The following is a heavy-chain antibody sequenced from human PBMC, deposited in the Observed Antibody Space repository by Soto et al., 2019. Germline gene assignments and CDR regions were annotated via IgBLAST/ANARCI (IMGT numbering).Heavy chain of an antibody. D-gene: IGHD4-17*01. V-gene: IGHV3-30-3*01. CDR1: GFTFTSYA. Sequence: QVQLVESGGGVVQPGRSLRLSCAASGFTFTSYAMHWVRQAPGKGLEWVAVISYDGSHKYYADSVKDRFTISRDNSKNTLYLQMNSLRAEDTAVYYCPAPNPYGDYVAFDYWGQGTLVTVSS. J-gene: IGHJ4*02. CDR3: PAPNPYGDYVAFDY. CDR2: ISYDGSHK.